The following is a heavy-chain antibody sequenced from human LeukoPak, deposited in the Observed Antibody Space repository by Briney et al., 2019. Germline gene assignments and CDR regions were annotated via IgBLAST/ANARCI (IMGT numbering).Heavy chain of an antibody. D-gene: IGHD6-13*01. CDR2: IRTDGSIT. Sequence: GGSLRLSCAASGFTFSDYWMHWVRQAPGKGLEWISRIRTDGSITAYADSVKGRFTISRDNAKNILYLQMSSLRGEDTAVYFCARDRSPGWFDPWGQGTLVTVPS. J-gene: IGHJ5*02. CDR3: ARDRSPGWFDP. V-gene: IGHV3-74*01. CDR1: GFTFSDYW.